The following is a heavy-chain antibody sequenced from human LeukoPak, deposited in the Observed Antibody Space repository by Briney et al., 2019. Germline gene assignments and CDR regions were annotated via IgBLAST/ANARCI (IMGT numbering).Heavy chain of an antibody. J-gene: IGHJ4*02. CDR2: INPNSGGT. D-gene: IGHD3-22*01. CDR3: ARVTGYDSSGYYSVFDY. CDR1: GYTFTGYY. V-gene: IGHV1-2*02. Sequence: ASVKVSCKASGYTFTGYYMHWVRQAPGQGLEWMGWINPNSGGTNYAQKFQGRVTMTRDTSISTAYMELSRLRSDDTAVYYCARVTGYDSSGYYSVFDYWGQGTLVTVSS.